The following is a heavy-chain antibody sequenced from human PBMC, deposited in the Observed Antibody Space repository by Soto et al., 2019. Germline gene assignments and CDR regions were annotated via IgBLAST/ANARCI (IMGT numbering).Heavy chain of an antibody. V-gene: IGHV3-33*01. CDR1: GFTFRSYG. Sequence: GGSLRLSCAASGFTFRSYGMHWVRQAPGKGLEWVALIWYDGGDESYTESVKGRFTISRDDSKNTLSLQMNGLRVEDTAVYYCARLEPTSVTAMLHWGPGTLVTVSS. D-gene: IGHD2-21*02. CDR2: IWYDGGDE. J-gene: IGHJ4*02. CDR3: ARLEPTSVTAMLH.